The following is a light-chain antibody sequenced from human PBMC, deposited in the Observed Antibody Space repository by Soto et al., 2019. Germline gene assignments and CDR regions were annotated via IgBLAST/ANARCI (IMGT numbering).Light chain of an antibody. V-gene: IGLV2-14*01. CDR1: SIDIGGHKY. CDR2: EVS. Sequence: QSALTQPASVSGSPGQSITISCTGTSIDIGGHKYVSWYQQHPDKAPKVLIFEVSNRPSGISNRFSGSKSGNTASLTISGLQAEDEADYYCSSYTSSTTSVVFGGGTKVTVL. CDR3: SSYTSSTTSVV. J-gene: IGLJ2*01.